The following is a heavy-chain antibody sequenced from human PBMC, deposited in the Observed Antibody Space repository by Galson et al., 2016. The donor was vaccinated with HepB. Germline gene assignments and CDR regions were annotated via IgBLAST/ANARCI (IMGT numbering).Heavy chain of an antibody. J-gene: IGHJ4*02. CDR2: IYPGDSHT. D-gene: IGHD3-16*01. CDR1: GYSFTDYW. V-gene: IGHV5-51*01. Sequence: QSGAEVTKPGESLRISCKGSGYSFTDYWIGWVRQMPGKGLEWKGIIYPGDSHTRYSPSFQGRVTISADKSISPAYLQWSSLQASDTAIYYCARRLTHDSKIWDIDYWGQGTLVIVSS. CDR3: ARRLTHDSKIWDIDY.